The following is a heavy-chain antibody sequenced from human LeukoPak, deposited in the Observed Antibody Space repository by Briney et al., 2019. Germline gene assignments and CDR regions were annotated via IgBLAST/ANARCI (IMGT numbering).Heavy chain of an antibody. V-gene: IGHV3-11*01. CDR3: AKTKITLIVVANSHSGALDI. CDR2: ISFSDNTI. CDR1: GFTFSDYY. Sequence: PGGSLRLSCVASGFTFSDYYMSWICQAPGKGLEWVSYISFSDNTIYYADSVKGRFTISRDNSKNTLYLQVNSLSAEDTAVYYCAKTKITLIVVANSHSGALDIWGQGTMVTVSS. J-gene: IGHJ3*02. D-gene: IGHD3-22*01.